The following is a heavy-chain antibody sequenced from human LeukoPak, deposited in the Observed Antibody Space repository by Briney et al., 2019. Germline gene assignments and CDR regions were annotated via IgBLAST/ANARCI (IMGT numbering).Heavy chain of an antibody. CDR1: GFTFDDYA. D-gene: IGHD6-13*01. V-gene: IGHV3-23*01. CDR3: AKDESYSSPDNWFDP. Sequence: GGSLRLSCAASGFTFDDYAMHWVRQAPGKGLEWVSAISGSGGSTYYADSVKGRFTISRDNSKNTLYLQMNSLRAEDTAVYYCAKDESYSSPDNWFDPWGQGTLVTVSS. J-gene: IGHJ5*02. CDR2: ISGSGGST.